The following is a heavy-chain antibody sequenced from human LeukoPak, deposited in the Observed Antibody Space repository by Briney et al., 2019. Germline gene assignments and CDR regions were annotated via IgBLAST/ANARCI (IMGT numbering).Heavy chain of an antibody. V-gene: IGHV4-39*01. D-gene: IGHD2-2*01. CDR1: GGSISSGSHY. J-gene: IGHJ4*02. Sequence: SEPLSLTCTVSGGSISSGSHYWGWIRKPPGKGLEWIANIYYSGSPYYTPSLKSRVAISVDTSKHLCSLNLSSVTATDTAVYYCARVVVTGGYYFDYWGQGTLVTVSS. CDR2: IYYSGSP. CDR3: ARVVVTGGYYFDY.